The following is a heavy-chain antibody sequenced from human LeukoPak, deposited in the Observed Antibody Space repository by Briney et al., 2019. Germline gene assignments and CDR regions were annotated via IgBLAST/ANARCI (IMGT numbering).Heavy chain of an antibody. D-gene: IGHD4-17*01. J-gene: IGHJ2*01. V-gene: IGHV3-23*01. CDR2: ISGSGGST. CDR1: GFTFSSYS. CDR3: AKDRGDYGVIDWYFDL. Sequence: GGSLRLSCAASGFTFSSYSMNWVRQAPGKGLEWVSAISGSGGSTYYADSVKGRFTISRDNSKNTLYLQMNSLRAEDTAVYYCAKDRGDYGVIDWYFDLWGRGTLVTVSS.